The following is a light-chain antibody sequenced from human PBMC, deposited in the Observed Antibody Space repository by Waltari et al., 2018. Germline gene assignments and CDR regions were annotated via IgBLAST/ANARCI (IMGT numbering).Light chain of an antibody. V-gene: IGLV2-11*01. CDR1: NSEIGAYEY. J-gene: IGLJ3*02. CDR3: CSYAGGYTWV. Sequence: QSALTQPRSVSGSPGQSVTICCNGTNSEIGAYEYLSWYQHYPGKVPRLIIYDVSKRPSGVPDRFSASKSDNTASLTISGLQAEDEADYYCCSYAGGYTWVFGGGARLTVL. CDR2: DVS.